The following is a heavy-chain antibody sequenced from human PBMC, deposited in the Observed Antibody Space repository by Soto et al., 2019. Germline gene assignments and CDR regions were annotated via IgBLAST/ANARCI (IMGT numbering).Heavy chain of an antibody. V-gene: IGHV4-59*01. D-gene: IGHD2-8*01. CDR1: GGSISSYY. J-gene: IGHJ4*02. Sequence: SETLSLTCTVSGGSISSYYWSWIRQPPGKGLELIGYIYYSGSTNYNPFLKSRVTISVDTSKNQFSLKLSSVTAADTAVYYCAREGVRYCTNGVCYTAPGVNYWGQGTLVTVSS. CDR2: IYYSGST. CDR3: AREGVRYCTNGVCYTAPGVNY.